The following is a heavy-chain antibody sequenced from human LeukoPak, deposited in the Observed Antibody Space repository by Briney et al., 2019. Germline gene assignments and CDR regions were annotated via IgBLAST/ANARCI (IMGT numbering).Heavy chain of an antibody. Sequence: MSSETLSLTCTVSGYSISSGYSWGWIRQPPGKGLEWIGSIYHSGNTYYNPSLKSRVTISVDTSKNQFSLKLRSVTAADTAMYYCARLWSTDCSGGSCPHQPNSWGQGTLVTVSS. CDR1: GYSISSGYS. D-gene: IGHD2-15*01. CDR3: ARLWSTDCSGGSCPHQPNS. V-gene: IGHV4-38-2*02. CDR2: IYHSGNT. J-gene: IGHJ4*02.